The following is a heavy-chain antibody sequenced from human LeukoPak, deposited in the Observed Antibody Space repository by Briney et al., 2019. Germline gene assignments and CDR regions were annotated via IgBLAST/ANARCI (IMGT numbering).Heavy chain of an antibody. V-gene: IGHV4-34*01. D-gene: IGHD5-12*01. CDR3: ARHKIGYDHYYYMDV. CDR1: GGTFSGYY. J-gene: IGHJ6*03. Sequence: SETLSLTCAVYGGTFSGYYWSWIRQSPGKGLEWIGEISRTGSTNYNPSLKSRVTISIDTSKNQFSLKLSSVTAADTAVYYCARHKIGYDHYYYMDVWGKGTTVTISS. CDR2: ISRTGST.